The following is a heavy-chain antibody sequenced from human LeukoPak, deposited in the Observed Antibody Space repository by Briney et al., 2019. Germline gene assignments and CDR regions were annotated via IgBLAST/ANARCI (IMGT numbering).Heavy chain of an antibody. D-gene: IGHD3-9*01. V-gene: IGHV4-61*05. J-gene: IGHJ3*02. CDR1: GGSISSSSYY. CDR3: ARGQYFDPSDAFDI. CDR2: IYYSGST. Sequence: SETLSLTCTVSGGSISSSSYYWGWIRQPPGKGLEWIGYIYYSGSTNYNPSLKSRVTISVDTSKNQFSLKLSSVTAADTAVYYCARGQYFDPSDAFDIWGQGTMVTVSS.